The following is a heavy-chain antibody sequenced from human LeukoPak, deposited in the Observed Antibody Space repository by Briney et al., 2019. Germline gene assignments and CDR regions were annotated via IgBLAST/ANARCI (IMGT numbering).Heavy chain of an antibody. J-gene: IGHJ3*02. Sequence: AGSLRLSCAASGFTFDIYAVGWVRQPHEKGLEWDSGIRGSGGRTYYADSVKGRFNISRDNSKYTLYLQLNSLEVEDTATYYCAIPACSGSGYCSTSDPFHTWGQGTMVTVSS. CDR3: AIPACSGSGYCSTSDPFHT. CDR2: IRGSGGRT. V-gene: IGHV3-23*01. CDR1: GFTFDIYA. D-gene: IGHD2-2*03.